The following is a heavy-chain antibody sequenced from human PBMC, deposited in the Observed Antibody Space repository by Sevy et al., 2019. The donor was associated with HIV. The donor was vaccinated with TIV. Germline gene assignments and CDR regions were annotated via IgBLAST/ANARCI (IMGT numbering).Heavy chain of an antibody. D-gene: IGHD6-13*01. CDR3: AKPRGQQLVRLGAFDI. CDR1: GFTFNSFA. V-gene: IGHV3-23*01. CDR2: ISGDGGST. J-gene: IGHJ3*02. Sequence: GGSLRLSCAASGFTFNSFAMSWVRQAPGKGLEWVLSISGDGGSTYHAHSVKGRFTISRDNSKNTLYLQMNSLRGEDTARYYCAKPRGQQLVRLGAFDIWGQGTMVTVSS.